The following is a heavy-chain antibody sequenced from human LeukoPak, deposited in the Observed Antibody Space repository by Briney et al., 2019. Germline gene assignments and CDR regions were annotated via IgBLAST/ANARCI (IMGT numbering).Heavy chain of an antibody. CDR2: IYYSGST. D-gene: IGHD3-22*01. CDR1: GGSISSGGYY. J-gene: IGHJ3*02. V-gene: IGHV4-31*03. Sequence: PSETLSLTCTVSGGSISSGGYYWSWIRQHPGKGLEWIGYIYYSGSTYYNPSLKSRVTISVDTSKNQFSLKLSSVTAADTAVYYCARARNYYDSSGYYFGAAFDIWGQGTMVTVSS. CDR3: ARARNYYDSSGYYFGAAFDI.